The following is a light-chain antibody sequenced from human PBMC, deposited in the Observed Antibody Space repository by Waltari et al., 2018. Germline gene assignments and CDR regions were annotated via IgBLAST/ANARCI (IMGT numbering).Light chain of an antibody. V-gene: IGKV1-33*01. CDR3: QQYDFLPLT. Sequence: DIQMTQSPSSLSASVGDRVTITCQASQDIYNYLNRYQQKPGKAPKLLIYDASNLKTGVPSRFSGSGSGTDFTFTISSLQPEDIATYYCQQYDFLPLTFGGGTKVEIK. CDR1: QDIYNY. CDR2: DAS. J-gene: IGKJ4*01.